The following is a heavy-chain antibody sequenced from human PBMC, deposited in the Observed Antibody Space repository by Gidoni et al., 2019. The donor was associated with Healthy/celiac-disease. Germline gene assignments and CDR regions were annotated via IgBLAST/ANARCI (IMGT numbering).Heavy chain of an antibody. CDR3: AKDRGSIFGVVSPFDY. V-gene: IGHV3-23*01. CDR1: GFTFSSYA. J-gene: IGHJ4*02. CDR2: ISGSGGST. D-gene: IGHD3-3*01. Sequence: EVQLLESGGGLVQPGGSLRLSCAASGFTFSSYAMSWVRQAPGKGLEWVSAISGSGGSTYYADSVKGRFTISRDNSKNTLYLQMNSLRAEDTAVYYCAKDRGSIFGVVSPFDYWGQGTLVTVSS.